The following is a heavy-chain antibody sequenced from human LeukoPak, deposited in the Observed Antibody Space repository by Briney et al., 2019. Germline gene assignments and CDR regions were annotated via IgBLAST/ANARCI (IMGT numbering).Heavy chain of an antibody. CDR2: ISGSGGST. Sequence: GGSLRLSCAASGFTFSSYAMSRVRQAPGKGLEWVSAISGSGGSTYYADSVKGRFTISRDNSKNTLYLQMNSLRAEDTAVYYCAKLPSGSYYFDYWGRGTLVTVSS. CDR3: AKLPSGSYYFDY. V-gene: IGHV3-23*01. D-gene: IGHD1-26*01. CDR1: GFTFSSYA. J-gene: IGHJ4*02.